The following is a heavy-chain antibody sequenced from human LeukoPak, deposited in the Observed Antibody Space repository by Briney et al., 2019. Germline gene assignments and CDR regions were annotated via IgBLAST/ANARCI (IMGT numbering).Heavy chain of an antibody. D-gene: IGHD3-22*01. CDR1: GFTFSSYA. CDR2: ISYDGSNK. CDR3: AKVMDYYDSSGYYLAD. J-gene: IGHJ4*01. Sequence: GGSLRLSCAASGFTFSSYAMHWVRQAPGKGLEWVAVISYDGSNKKYADSVKGRFTISRDNSKNTLYLQMNSLRAEDTAVYYCAKVMDYYDSSGYYLADWGQGTLVTVSS. V-gene: IGHV3-30*04.